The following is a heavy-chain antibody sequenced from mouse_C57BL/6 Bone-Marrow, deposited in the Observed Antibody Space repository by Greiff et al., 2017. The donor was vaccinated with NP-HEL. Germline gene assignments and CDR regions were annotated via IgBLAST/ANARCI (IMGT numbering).Heavy chain of an antibody. D-gene: IGHD2-4*01. CDR1: GFTFSSYG. CDR3: ASPYDYDVAWFAY. V-gene: IGHV5-6*02. Sequence: DVKLVESGGDLVKPGGSLKLSCAASGFTFSSYGMSWVRPTPDKRLEWVATISSGGSYTYYPDSVKGRFTISRDNAKNTLYLQMSSLKSEDTAMYYCASPYDYDVAWFAYWGQGTLVTVSA. CDR2: ISSGGSYT. J-gene: IGHJ3*01.